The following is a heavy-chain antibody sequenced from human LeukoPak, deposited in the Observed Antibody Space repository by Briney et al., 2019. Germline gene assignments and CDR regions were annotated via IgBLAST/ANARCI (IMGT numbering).Heavy chain of an antibody. CDR3: ARALGDSSGYSWLDP. Sequence: SETLSLTCAVYGGSFSGYYWSWIRQPPGKGLEWIGEINHSGSTNYNPSLKSRVTISVDTSKNQFSLKLSSVTAADTAVYYCARALGDSSGYSWLDPWGQGTLVTVSS. CDR1: GGSFSGYY. CDR2: INHSGST. D-gene: IGHD3-22*01. V-gene: IGHV4-34*01. J-gene: IGHJ5*02.